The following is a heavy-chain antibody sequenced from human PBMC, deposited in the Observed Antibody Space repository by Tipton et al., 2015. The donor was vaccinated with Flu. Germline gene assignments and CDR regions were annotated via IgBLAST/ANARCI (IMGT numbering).Heavy chain of an antibody. D-gene: IGHD6-13*01. CDR1: GGTFSSYA. V-gene: IGHV1-69*11. CDR3: ARGPYSSSWLGIN. CDR2: SIPIVGTA. Sequence: QSGPEVKKPGSSVKVSCKASGGTFSSYAISWVRQAPGQGLEWMGRSIPIVGTANSAQKFQGRVTITADESTSTAYMGLSSLRSVDTAVYYCARGPYSSSWLGINWGQGTLVTVSS. J-gene: IGHJ4*02.